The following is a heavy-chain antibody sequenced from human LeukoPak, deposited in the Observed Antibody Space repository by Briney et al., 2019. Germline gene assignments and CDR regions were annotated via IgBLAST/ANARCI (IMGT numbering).Heavy chain of an antibody. D-gene: IGHD4-17*01. J-gene: IGHJ4*02. Sequence: SVKVSCKASGYTFTSYYMHWVRQAPGQGLEWMGIINPSGGSTNYAQKFQGRVTMTRDKSTRTVYMELSSLRSADTAIYYCARGYGDFDNWGQGALVTVSS. CDR1: GYTFTSYY. CDR3: ARGYGDFDN. V-gene: IGHV1-46*01. CDR2: INPSGGST.